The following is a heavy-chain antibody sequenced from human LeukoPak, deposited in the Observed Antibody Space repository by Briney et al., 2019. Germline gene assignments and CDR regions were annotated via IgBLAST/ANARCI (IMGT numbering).Heavy chain of an antibody. CDR2: ISAYNGNT. D-gene: IGHD5-24*01. CDR3: ARPQEEDGYNYNWAFDY. CDR1: GYTLTSYG. Sequence: ASVKVSFKASGYTLTSYGISWVRQAPGQGVGWMGWISAYNGNTNCSQKLQGRVTMTTDTSTSTAYMELRSLRSDDTAVYYCARPQEEDGYNYNWAFDYWGQGTLVTVSS. V-gene: IGHV1-18*01. J-gene: IGHJ4*02.